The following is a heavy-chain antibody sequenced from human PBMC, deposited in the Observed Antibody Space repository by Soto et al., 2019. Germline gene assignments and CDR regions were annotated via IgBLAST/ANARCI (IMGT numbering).Heavy chain of an antibody. D-gene: IGHD1-26*01. CDR2: IYYSGTTT. CDR3: ARLGGSYAVPHFDY. Sequence: TSETLSLTCTVSGGSINHDYWTWIRQPPGKGLEWMGYIYYSGTTTNYNPSLKSRVTLSVDTSKNQFSLKLSSVTAADTAVYYCARLGGSYAVPHFDYWGQGTLVTVSS. CDR1: GGSINHDY. J-gene: IGHJ4*02. V-gene: IGHV4-59*08.